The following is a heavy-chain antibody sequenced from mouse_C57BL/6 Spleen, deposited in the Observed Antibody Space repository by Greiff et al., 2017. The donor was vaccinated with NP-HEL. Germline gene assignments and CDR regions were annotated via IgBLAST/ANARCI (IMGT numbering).Heavy chain of an antibody. D-gene: IGHD2-13*01. CDR1: GYTFSSYS. Sequence: QVQLQQSGAELVKPGASVKMSCKASGYTFSSYSMHWVKQRPGQGLEWIGKINPGGGYTNYNQKFKGKATLTADKSSSTAYMQLSSLTSEDSAVYYCAREGECEGDDFDYWGQGTTLTVSS. CDR2: INPGGGYT. J-gene: IGHJ2*01. CDR3: AREGECEGDDFDY. V-gene: IGHV1-4*01.